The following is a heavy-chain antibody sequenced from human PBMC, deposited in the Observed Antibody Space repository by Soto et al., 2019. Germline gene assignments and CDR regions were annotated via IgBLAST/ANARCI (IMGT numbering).Heavy chain of an antibody. CDR2: IYYSGST. CDR1: GGSISSGGYS. J-gene: IGHJ4*02. CDR3: ASGPPRSSGYYFDY. Sequence: QVQLQESGPGLVKPSQTLSLTCTVSGGSISSGGYSWSWIRQHPGKGLEWIGYIYYSGSTYYNPSLKSRVTISVDTSKNQFSLKLSSVTAADTAVYYCASGPPRSSGYYFDYWGQGTLVTVSS. V-gene: IGHV4-31*03. D-gene: IGHD3-22*01.